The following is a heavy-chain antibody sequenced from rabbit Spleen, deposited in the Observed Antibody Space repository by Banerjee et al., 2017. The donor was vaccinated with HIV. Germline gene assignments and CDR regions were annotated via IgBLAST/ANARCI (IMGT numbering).Heavy chain of an antibody. V-gene: IGHV1S43*01. Sequence: QEQLVESGGGLVKPGGTLTLTCKASGIDFTNYYNMYWVRQAPGKGLELIAWIATRDGSTWYASWVNGRFTISRSTSLNTVDLKMTSLTAADTATYFCARRPTYNNDGLYYLWGPGTLVTVS. CDR2: IATRDGST. CDR1: GIDFTNYYN. D-gene: IGHD1-1*01. J-gene: IGHJ4*01. CDR3: ARRPTYNNDGLYYL.